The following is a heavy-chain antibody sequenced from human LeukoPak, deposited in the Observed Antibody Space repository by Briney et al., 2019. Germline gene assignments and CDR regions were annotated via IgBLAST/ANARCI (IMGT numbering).Heavy chain of an antibody. D-gene: IGHD5-18*01. V-gene: IGHV1-69*04. J-gene: IGHJ6*03. CDR3: ARDRARYSSLLYMDV. Sequence: SVKVSCKASGGTFSSYAISWVRQAPGQGLEWMGRIIPILGIANYAQKFQGRVTITTDESTSTAYMELSSLRSEDTAVYYCARDRARYSSLLYMDVWGKGTTVTVSS. CDR2: IIPILGIA. CDR1: GGTFSSYA.